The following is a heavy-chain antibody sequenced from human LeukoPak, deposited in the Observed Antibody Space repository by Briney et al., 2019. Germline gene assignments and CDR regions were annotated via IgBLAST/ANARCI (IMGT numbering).Heavy chain of an antibody. V-gene: IGHV3-7*01. CDR2: INQDASEI. J-gene: IGHJ4*02. CDR3: ATDRDNSDWQKRFDS. Sequence: GGSLRLSCAASGFTFSTYWMNWYRQAPGKRLEWVGNINQDASEINYVDSVRGRFTISRDNAKNSLHLQMNSLRAEDTAVYYCATDRDNSDWQKRFDSWGQGTLATVSS. CDR1: GFTFSTYW. D-gene: IGHD2-21*02.